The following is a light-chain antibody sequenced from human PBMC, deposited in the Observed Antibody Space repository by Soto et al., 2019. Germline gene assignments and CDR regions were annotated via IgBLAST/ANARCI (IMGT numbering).Light chain of an antibody. CDR2: EVS. CDR1: GSYVGGYNF. J-gene: IGLJ1*01. CDR3: SSYTPSTTVV. V-gene: IGLV2-14*03. Sequence: QAVLNRRASVFRAPGQSISFSCTGTGSYVGGYNFVSWYQQHPGKAPKLMIYEVSSRPSGVSNRFSGSKSGNTASLTISGLQPEDEADYYCSSYTPSTTVVVGTGTKVTV.